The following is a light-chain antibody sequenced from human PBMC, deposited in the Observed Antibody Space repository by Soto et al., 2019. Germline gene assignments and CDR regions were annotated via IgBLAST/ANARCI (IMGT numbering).Light chain of an antibody. J-gene: IGKJ5*01. V-gene: IGKV3-20*01. Sequence: EIVFTQSPGTLSLSPGERATLSCRASQSVSTRSLAWYQQKPGQAPRLLISGASSRATGIPDRFSGSGSGTDFTLTISRLEPEDFAVYYCQQYGSSPWITFGQGTRLE. CDR3: QQYGSSPWIT. CDR2: GAS. CDR1: QSVSTRS.